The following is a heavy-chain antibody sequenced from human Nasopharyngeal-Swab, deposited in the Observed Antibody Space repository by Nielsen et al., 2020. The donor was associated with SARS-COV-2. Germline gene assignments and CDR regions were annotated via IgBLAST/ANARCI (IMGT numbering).Heavy chain of an antibody. CDR1: GISFSSSV. Sequence: GGSLSLSCVGSGISFSSSVIQWVRQAPGKGLEWVAVIAIDGSNYEQYADSVKGRFSISRDNSKNTLYLQMNSLRAEDTTVYYCAKDQDDGYYFYYYMDVWGTGTTVTVSS. D-gene: IGHD2-15*01. CDR2: IAIDGSNYE. V-gene: IGHV3-30-3*01. CDR3: AKDQDDGYYFYYYMDV. J-gene: IGHJ6*03.